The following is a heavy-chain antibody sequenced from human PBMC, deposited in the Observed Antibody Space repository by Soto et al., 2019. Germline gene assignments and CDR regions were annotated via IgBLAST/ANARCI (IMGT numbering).Heavy chain of an antibody. V-gene: IGHV1-8*01. D-gene: IGHD6-13*01. J-gene: IGHJ3*02. CDR3: ARSSSSWFPDAFDI. CDR2: MNPNSGNT. CDR1: GYTFTSYD. Sequence: ASVKVSCKASGYTFTSYDINWVRRATGQGLEWMGLMNPNSGNTGYAQKFQGRVTMTRNTSISTAYMELSSLRSEDTAVYYCARSSSSWFPDAFDIWGQGTMVTVSS.